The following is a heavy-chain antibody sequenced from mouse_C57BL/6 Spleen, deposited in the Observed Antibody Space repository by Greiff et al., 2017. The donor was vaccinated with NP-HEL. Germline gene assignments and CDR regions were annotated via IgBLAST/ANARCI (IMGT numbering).Heavy chain of an antibody. J-gene: IGHJ2*01. CDR1: GYSITSGYY. CDR2: ISYDGSN. D-gene: IGHD2-1*01. CDR3: ARDYYGNYGTFDY. V-gene: IGHV3-6*01. Sequence: EVQLQQSGPGLVKPSQSLSLTCSVTGYSITSGYYWNWIRQFPGNKLEWMGYISYDGSNNYNPSLKNRISITRDTSKNQFFLKLNSVTTEDTATYYCARDYYGNYGTFDYWGQGTTLTVSS.